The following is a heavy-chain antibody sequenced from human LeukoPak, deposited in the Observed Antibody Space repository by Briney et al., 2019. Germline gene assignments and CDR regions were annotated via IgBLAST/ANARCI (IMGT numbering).Heavy chain of an antibody. CDR1: GGSISSYY. D-gene: IGHD5-12*01. CDR3: AREEGRGYSGYDY. V-gene: IGHV4-59*01. CDR2: IYYSGST. Sequence: SGTLSLTCTVSGGSISSYYWSWIRQPPGKGLEWIGYIYYSGSTNYNPSLKSRVTISVDTSKNQFSLKLSSVTAADTAVYYCAREEGRGYSGYDYWGQGTLVTVSS. J-gene: IGHJ4*02.